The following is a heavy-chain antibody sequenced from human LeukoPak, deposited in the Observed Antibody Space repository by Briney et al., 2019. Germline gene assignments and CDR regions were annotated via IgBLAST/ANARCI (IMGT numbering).Heavy chain of an antibody. V-gene: IGHV3-21*01. D-gene: IGHD6-13*01. CDR1: GFTFSSHS. CDR2: ISSGGTYI. J-gene: IGHJ4*02. CDR3: ARAAALDY. Sequence: GGSLRLSCAASGFTFSSHSMNWVRQAPGKGLEWVSSISSGGTYIYYADSVKGRFTISRDDAKNSVYLQMSSLRAEDTAVYYCARAAALDYWGQGTLVTVSS.